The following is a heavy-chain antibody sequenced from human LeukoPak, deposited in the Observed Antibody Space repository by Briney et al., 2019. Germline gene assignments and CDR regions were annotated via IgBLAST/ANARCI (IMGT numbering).Heavy chain of an antibody. CDR2: ISSNGGST. J-gene: IGHJ4*02. CDR1: GFTFSSYA. D-gene: IGHD3-9*01. V-gene: IGHV3-64*01. CDR3: ARGRVRSKYYDILTGYYFDY. Sequence: GGSLRLSCAASGFTFSSYAMHWVRQAPGKGLEYVSAISSNGGSTYYANSVKGRFTISRDNSKNTLYLQMGGLRAEDMAVYYCARGRVRSKYYDILTGYYFDYWGQGTLVTVSS.